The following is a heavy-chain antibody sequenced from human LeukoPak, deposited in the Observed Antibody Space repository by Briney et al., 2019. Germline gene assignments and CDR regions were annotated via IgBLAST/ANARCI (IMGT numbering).Heavy chain of an antibody. J-gene: IGHJ4*02. CDR3: VREGEYGEDYY. D-gene: IGHD4-17*01. CDR1: GGSSVSSGGYY. CDR2: FYYRA. V-gene: IGHV4-31*03. Sequence: QTVSLTCTVSGGSSVSSGGYYWAWIRQHPEKGLEWIGYFYYRASYNPSLKGRVSISIDTSKTQFSLRLTSVTAADTALYYCVREGEYGEDYYWGQGIQVLVSA.